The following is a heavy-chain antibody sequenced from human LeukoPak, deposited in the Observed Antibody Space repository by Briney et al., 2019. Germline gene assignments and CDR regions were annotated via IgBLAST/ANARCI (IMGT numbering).Heavy chain of an antibody. Sequence: GGSLRLSCAASGFTFSSYGMHWVRQAPGKGLEWVAFIRYDGSNKYYADSVKGRFTISRDNSKNTLYLQMNSLRAEDTAVYYCAKDYCGGDSCIGVDYWGQGTLVTVSS. D-gene: IGHD2-21*02. CDR1: GFTFSSYG. J-gene: IGHJ4*02. CDR3: AKDYCGGDSCIGVDY. V-gene: IGHV3-30*02. CDR2: IRYDGSNK.